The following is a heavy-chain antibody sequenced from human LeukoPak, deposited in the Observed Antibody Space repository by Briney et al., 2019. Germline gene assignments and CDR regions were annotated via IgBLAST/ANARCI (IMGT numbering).Heavy chain of an antibody. CDR1: GYTLTKLS. V-gene: IGHV1-24*01. J-gene: IGHJ3*02. Sequence: ASVKVSCKVSGYTLTKLSMHWVRQAPGKGLEWMGGFDPENGETVHAQKFQGRVTMTRDTSISTAYMELSRLRSDDTAVYYCARARFEGATPWLGAFDIWGQGTMVTVSS. D-gene: IGHD1-26*01. CDR2: FDPENGET. CDR3: ARARFEGATPWLGAFDI.